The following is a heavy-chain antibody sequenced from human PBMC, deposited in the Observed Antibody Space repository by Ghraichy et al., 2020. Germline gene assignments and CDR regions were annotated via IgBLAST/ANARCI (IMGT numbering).Heavy chain of an antibody. V-gene: IGHV3-64*01. J-gene: IGHJ4*02. CDR2: ISSNGGST. D-gene: IGHD1-1*01. CDR3: ARAWNDDYFDY. CDR1: GFTFSSYA. Sequence: GGSLRLSCAASGFTFSSYAMHWVRQAPGKGLEYVSAISSNGGSTYYANSVKGRFTISRDNSKNTLYLQMGSLRAEDMAVYYCARAWNDDYFDYWGQGTLVTVSS.